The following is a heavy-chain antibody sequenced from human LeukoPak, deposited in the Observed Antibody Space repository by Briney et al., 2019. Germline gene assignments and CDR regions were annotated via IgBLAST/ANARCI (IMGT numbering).Heavy chain of an antibody. CDR2: IYSGGST. Sequence: PGGSLRLSWATSGITVSRNYMSWGRQAPGKGLEWVSVIYSGGSTYYADSVKGRFTISRDNSKNTVSLQMNSLRAEDTAVYYCAREINWGKIDYWGQGTLVTVSS. D-gene: IGHD7-27*01. V-gene: IGHV3-66*02. CDR1: GITVSRNY. CDR3: AREINWGKIDY. J-gene: IGHJ4*02.